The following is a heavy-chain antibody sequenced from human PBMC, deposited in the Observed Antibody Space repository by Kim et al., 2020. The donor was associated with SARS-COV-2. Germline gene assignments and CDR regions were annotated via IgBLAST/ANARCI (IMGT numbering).Heavy chain of an antibody. D-gene: IGHD2-15*01. Sequence: SETLSLTCTVSGGSISSSSYYWGWIRQPPGKGLEWIGSIYYSGSTYYNPSLKSRVTISVDTSKNQFSLKLSSVTAADTAVYYCARPRPGNCSGCSCDSWWFDPWGQGTLVTVSS. CDR2: IYYSGST. J-gene: IGHJ5*02. V-gene: IGHV4-39*01. CDR3: ARPRPGNCSGCSCDSWWFDP. CDR1: GGSISSSSYY.